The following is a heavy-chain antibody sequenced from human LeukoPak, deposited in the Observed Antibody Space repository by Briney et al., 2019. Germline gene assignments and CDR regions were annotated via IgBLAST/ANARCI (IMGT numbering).Heavy chain of an antibody. D-gene: IGHD3-22*01. CDR2: IYYSGST. CDR1: GGSISSYY. Sequence: SETLSLTCTVSGGSISSYYWSWIRQPPGKGLEWVGYIYYSGSTNYNPSLKSRVTISVDTSKNQFSLKATSVTAADTAVYYCARANLDDSRNRFDPWGQGVLVTVSS. CDR3: ARANLDDSRNRFDP. J-gene: IGHJ5*02. V-gene: IGHV4-59*01.